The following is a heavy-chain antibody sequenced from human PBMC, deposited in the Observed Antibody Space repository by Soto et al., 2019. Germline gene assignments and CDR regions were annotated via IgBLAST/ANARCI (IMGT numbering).Heavy chain of an antibody. D-gene: IGHD3-9*01. CDR1: GFSLSTSGVG. Sequence: QITLKESGPTLVRPTQTLTLTGAFSGFSLSTSGVGVGWIRQPPGKALEWLAVIYWDDSKHYSPSLRSRLTITQATSKNQVVPTMTNMDPMDTGTYYCAHKGPEDWPLDYWGQGTLVTVSS. CDR2: IYWDDSK. V-gene: IGHV2-5*02. CDR3: AHKGPEDWPLDY. J-gene: IGHJ4*02.